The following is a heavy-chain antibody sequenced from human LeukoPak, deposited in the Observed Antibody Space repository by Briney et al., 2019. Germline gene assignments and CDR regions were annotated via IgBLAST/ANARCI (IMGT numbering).Heavy chain of an antibody. CDR3: ARHHCSSTSCYPLFDY. D-gene: IGHD2-2*01. V-gene: IGHV4-59*01. Sequence: PSETLSLTCTVSGGSISGYYWSWIRQPPGKGLEWIGYIHDSGHTSYNPSLKSRVTISIDTSKNQFSLKLSSVTAADTAVYYCARHHCSSTSCYPLFDYWGQGTLVTVSS. CDR1: GGSISGYY. J-gene: IGHJ4*02. CDR2: IHDSGHT.